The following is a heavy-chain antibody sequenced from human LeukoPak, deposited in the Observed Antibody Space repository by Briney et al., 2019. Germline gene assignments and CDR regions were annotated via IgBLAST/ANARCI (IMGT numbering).Heavy chain of an antibody. J-gene: IGHJ4*02. CDR3: ARRQGCSSTSCPPDY. V-gene: IGHV5-51*01. Sequence: GEPLKISCRGSGYSFTTYWIGWVRQMPGKGLEWMGIIYPGDSDTRYSPSFQGQATMSADKSINTAYLQWSSLKASDTAMYYCARRQGCSSTSCPPDYWGQGTLVTVSS. CDR2: IYPGDSDT. CDR1: GYSFTTYW. D-gene: IGHD2-2*01.